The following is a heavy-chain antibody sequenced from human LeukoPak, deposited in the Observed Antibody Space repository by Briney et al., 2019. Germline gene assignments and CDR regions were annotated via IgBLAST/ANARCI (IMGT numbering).Heavy chain of an antibody. Sequence: GESLKISCKGSGYSFTSYWIGWVRQMPGKGLEWMGIIYPGDSDTRYSPSFQGQVTISADKSISTAYLQWSSLKASDTAMYYCARPTYYYDSSGSFDYFDYWGQGTPVTVSS. V-gene: IGHV5-51*01. CDR3: ARPTYYYDSSGSFDYFDY. J-gene: IGHJ4*02. D-gene: IGHD3-22*01. CDR2: IYPGDSDT. CDR1: GYSFTSYW.